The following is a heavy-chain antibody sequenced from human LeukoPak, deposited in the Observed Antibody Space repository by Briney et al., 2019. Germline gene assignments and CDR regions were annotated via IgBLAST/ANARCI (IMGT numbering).Heavy chain of an antibody. D-gene: IGHD3-22*01. V-gene: IGHV4-31*03. J-gene: IGHJ4*02. CDR1: GGSISSGGYY. CDR3: ARDSSGYSLFDY. CDR2: IYYSGST. Sequence: PSETLSLTCTVSGGSISSGGYYWTWIRQLPGQGLEWIGYIYYSGSTYYNPSLRSRVTISVDTSKDQFSPMLSSVTAADTAVYYCARDSSGYSLFDYWGRGTLVTVSS.